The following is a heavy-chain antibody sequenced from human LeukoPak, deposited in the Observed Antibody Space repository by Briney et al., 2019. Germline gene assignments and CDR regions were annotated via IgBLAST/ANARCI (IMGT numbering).Heavy chain of an antibody. Sequence: PGRSLRLSCAASGFTFSSYGMLWVRQAPGKGLEWVAVIWYDGSNKYYADSVKGRFTISRDNSKNTLYLQMNSLRAEDTAVYYCARSVQLVSVYFDYWGQGTLVTVSS. CDR1: GFTFSSYG. CDR3: ARSVQLVSVYFDY. CDR2: IWYDGSNK. V-gene: IGHV3-33*01. J-gene: IGHJ4*02. D-gene: IGHD6-13*01.